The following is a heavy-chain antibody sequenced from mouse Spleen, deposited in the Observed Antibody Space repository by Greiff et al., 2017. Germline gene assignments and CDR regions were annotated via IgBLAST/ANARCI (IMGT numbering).Heavy chain of an antibody. D-gene: IGHD2-10*02. Sequence: EVHLVESGGGLVKPGGSLKLSCAASGFTFSDYGMAWVRQAPGKGPEWVAFISNLAYSIYYADTVTGRFTISRENAKNTLYLEMSSLRSEDTAMYYCARPKYGNYGFAYWGQGTLVTVSA. CDR2: ISNLAYSI. V-gene: IGHV5-15*01. CDR1: GFTFSDYG. J-gene: IGHJ3*01. CDR3: ARPKYGNYGFAY.